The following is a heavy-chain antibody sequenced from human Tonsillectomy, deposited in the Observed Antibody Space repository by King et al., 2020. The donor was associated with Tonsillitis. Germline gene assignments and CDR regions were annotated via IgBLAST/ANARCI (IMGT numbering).Heavy chain of an antibody. V-gene: IGHV4-59*01. J-gene: IGHJ3*02. CDR3: ARPSTDYVWGGYRPGAFDI. CDR1: GGSISSYY. D-gene: IGHD3-16*02. Sequence: QLQESGPGLVKPSETLSLTCTVSGGSISSYYWSWIRQPPGKGLEWIGYIYYSGSTNYNPSLKSRVTISVYTSKNQFSLKLSSVTAADTAVYYCARPSTDYVWGGYRPGAFDIWGQGTMVTVSS. CDR2: IYYSGST.